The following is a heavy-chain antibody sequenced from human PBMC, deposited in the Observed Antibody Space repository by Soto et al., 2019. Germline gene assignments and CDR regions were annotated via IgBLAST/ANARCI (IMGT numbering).Heavy chain of an antibody. Sequence: SETLSPTSTVSGSSISRGASWGWIRQPPVKGPEWIASIYHRGTTFNKPSLTGRVTASVDTSTNQFSLKLRSMTAPDTAVYYWARAHVMGVAGSAFDYWGHGTLVTVSS. J-gene: IGHJ4*01. V-gene: IGHV4-38-2*02. D-gene: IGHD6-19*01. CDR3: ARAHVMGVAGSAFDY. CDR1: GSSISRGAS. CDR2: IYHRGTT.